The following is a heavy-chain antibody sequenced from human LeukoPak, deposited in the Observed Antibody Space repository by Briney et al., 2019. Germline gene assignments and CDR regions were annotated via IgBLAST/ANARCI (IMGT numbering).Heavy chain of an antibody. CDR1: GYIFTSYD. CDR3: ARGLSSSWYRIGY. V-gene: IGHV1-8*01. D-gene: IGHD6-13*01. Sequence: GASVKVSCKASGYIFTSYDINWVRQATGQGLEWMGWMNPNSGNTGYAQKFQGRVTMSRNTSISTAYMELSSLRSEDTAVYYCARGLSSSWYRIGYWGQGTLVTVSS. CDR2: MNPNSGNT. J-gene: IGHJ4*02.